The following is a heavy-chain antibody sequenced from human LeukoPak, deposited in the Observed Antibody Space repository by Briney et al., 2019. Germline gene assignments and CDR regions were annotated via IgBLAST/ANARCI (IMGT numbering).Heavy chain of an antibody. CDR2: FDPEDGET. D-gene: IGHD2-2*01. J-gene: IGHJ5*02. CDR1: GYTLTELS. V-gene: IGHV1-24*01. Sequence: GASVKVSCKVSGYTLTELSMHWVRQAPGKGLEWMGGFDPEDGETIYAQKFQGRVTMTEDTSTDTAYMELSSLRSEDTAVYYCATVRYCSSTSCPYNWFDPWGQGTLVTVSS. CDR3: ATVRYCSSTSCPYNWFDP.